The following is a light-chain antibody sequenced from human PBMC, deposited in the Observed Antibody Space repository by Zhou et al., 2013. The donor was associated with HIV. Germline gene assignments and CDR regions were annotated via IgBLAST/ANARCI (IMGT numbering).Light chain of an antibody. Sequence: EIVMTQSPASLSVFPGERVTLSCRASQSVSSSYLAWYQQKPGQAPRLLIYGASSRATGIPDRFSGSGSGTDFTLTISRLEPEDFAVYYCQQYGSSPRTFGQGTKVGNQT. J-gene: IGKJ1*01. CDR1: QSVSSSY. CDR3: QQYGSSPRT. CDR2: GAS. V-gene: IGKV3-20*01.